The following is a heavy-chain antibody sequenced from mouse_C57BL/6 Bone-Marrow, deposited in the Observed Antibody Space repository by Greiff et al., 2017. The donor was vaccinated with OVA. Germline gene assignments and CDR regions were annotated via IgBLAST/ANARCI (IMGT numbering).Heavy chain of an antibody. CDR2: INPYNGGT. Sequence: EVQLQQSGPVLVKPGASVKMSCKASGYTFTDYYMNWVKQSHGKSLEWIGVINPYNGGTSYNQKFKGKATLTVDKSSSTAYMELNSLTSEDSAVYYCERWRYDGQLLRDFDYWGQGTTLTVSS. V-gene: IGHV1-19*01. J-gene: IGHJ2*01. CDR1: GYTFTDYY. CDR3: ERWRYDGQLLRDFDY. D-gene: IGHD2-3*01.